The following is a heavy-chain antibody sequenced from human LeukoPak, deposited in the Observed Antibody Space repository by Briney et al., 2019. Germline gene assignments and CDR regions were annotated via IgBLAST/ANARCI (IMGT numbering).Heavy chain of an antibody. CDR2: ISSNGGST. J-gene: IGHJ4*02. V-gene: IGHV3-64*01. CDR3: ARVGYSSSLDY. CDR1: GFTFSSYA. Sequence: GGSLRLSCAASGFTFSSYAMHSFRQAPGKGLEYVSAISSNGGSTYYANSVKGRFTISRDNSKNTLYLQMGSLRAEDMAVYYCARVGYSSSLDYWGQGTLVTVSS. D-gene: IGHD6-13*01.